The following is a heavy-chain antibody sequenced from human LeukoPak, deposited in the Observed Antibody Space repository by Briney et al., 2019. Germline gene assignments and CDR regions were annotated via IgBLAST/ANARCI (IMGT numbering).Heavy chain of an antibody. Sequence: GGSLRLSCAASGFTFSSYTMNWVRQAPGKGLEWVSYISTTSSTIYYADSVKGRFTISRDNAKNSLYLQMNSLRDEDTAVYYCAREAVPGGRGDTFDIWGQGTMVTASS. V-gene: IGHV3-48*02. J-gene: IGHJ3*02. CDR2: ISTTSSTI. CDR1: GFTFSSYT. D-gene: IGHD6-19*01. CDR3: AREAVPGGRGDTFDI.